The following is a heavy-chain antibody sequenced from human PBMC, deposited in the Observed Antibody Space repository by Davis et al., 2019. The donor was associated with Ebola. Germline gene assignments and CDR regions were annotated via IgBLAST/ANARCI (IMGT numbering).Heavy chain of an antibody. J-gene: IGHJ5*02. D-gene: IGHD3-10*01. CDR3: TSEMVQGVIWWFDP. CDR2: IWYDGSNK. V-gene: IGHV3-33*01. CDR1: GFTFSSYG. Sequence: GESLKISCAASGFTFSSYGMHWVRQAPGKGLEWVAVIWYDGSNKYYADSVKGRFTISRDNSKNTLYLQMNSLKTEDTAVYYCTSEMVQGVIWWFDPWGQGTLVTVSS.